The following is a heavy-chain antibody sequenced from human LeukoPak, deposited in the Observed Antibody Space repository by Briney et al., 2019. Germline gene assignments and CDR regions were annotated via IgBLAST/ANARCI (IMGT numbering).Heavy chain of an antibody. CDR2: MYLSGTT. Sequence: SGTLSLTCTVSGDSINSLDLWSWVHQPPGKGLEWIGEMYLSGTTHSNPSVKSRVTISIDKSKNQFFLNLSSVTAADTAVYYCAGLVGRYSSGLYYYYFDYWGQGTLVTVSS. CDR3: AGLVGRYSSGLYYYYFDY. V-gene: IGHV4-4*02. D-gene: IGHD3-22*01. CDR1: GDSINSLDL. J-gene: IGHJ4*02.